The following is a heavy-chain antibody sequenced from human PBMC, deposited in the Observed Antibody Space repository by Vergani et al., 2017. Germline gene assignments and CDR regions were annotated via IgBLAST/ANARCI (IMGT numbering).Heavy chain of an antibody. Sequence: EVQLLESGGGLVQSGGSLRLSCAASGFTFSDFSMSWVRQAPGKGLEWVAFIGSSGPYINYADSVKGRFIISRDNSKNSLHLQMGNLRVEDTGIYYCSKDGQDTAPWKRGYFHVLDVWGQGTTVSVSS. J-gene: IGHJ6*02. CDR2: IGSSGPYI. V-gene: IGHV3-21*04. CDR1: GFTFSDFS. CDR3: SKDGQDTAPWKRGYFHVLDV. D-gene: IGHD2-21*01.